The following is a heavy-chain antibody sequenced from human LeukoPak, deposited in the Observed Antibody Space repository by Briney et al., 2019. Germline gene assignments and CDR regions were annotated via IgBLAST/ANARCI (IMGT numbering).Heavy chain of an antibody. J-gene: IGHJ5*02. CDR3: ASGSGYFIYL. CDR2: IYYSGST. V-gene: IGHV4-59*01. D-gene: IGHD3-22*01. Sequence: PSETLSLTCTVSGGSISSYYWSWIRQPPGKGLEWIGYIYYSGSTNYNPSLKSRVTISVDTSKNQFSLKLSSVTAADMAVYYCASGSGYFIYLWGQGTLVTVSS. CDR1: GGSISSYY.